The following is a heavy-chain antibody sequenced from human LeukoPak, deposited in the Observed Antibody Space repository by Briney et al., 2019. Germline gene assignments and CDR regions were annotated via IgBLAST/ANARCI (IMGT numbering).Heavy chain of an antibody. V-gene: IGHV1-2*02. CDR1: GYTFTGYY. D-gene: IGHD2-2*01. CDR2: INPNSGGT. CDR3: ARGYCSSTSCYLIYYYGMDV. Sequence: GASVKVSCKASGYTFTGYYMHWVRQAPGQGLEWMGWINPNSGGTNYAQKFQGRVTMTRDTSISTAYMELSRLRSDDTAVYYCARGYCSSTSCYLIYYYGMDVWGQGTTVTVSS. J-gene: IGHJ6*02.